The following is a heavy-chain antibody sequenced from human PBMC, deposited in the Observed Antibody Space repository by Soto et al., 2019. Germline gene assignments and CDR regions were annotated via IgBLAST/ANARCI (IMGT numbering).Heavy chain of an antibody. CDR2: IMPIFGTA. D-gene: IGHD5-18*01. V-gene: IGHV1-69*12. CDR1: GGTFSSYA. Sequence: QVQLVQSGAEVKKPGSSVKVSCKASGGTFSSYAISWVRQAPGHGLEWMGGIMPIFGTANYAQKFQGRVTTTADDTTSTAYMELSSMRSEDTAVYYCAIPGVDTPGWGQGTLVTVSS. CDR3: AIPGVDTPG. J-gene: IGHJ4*02.